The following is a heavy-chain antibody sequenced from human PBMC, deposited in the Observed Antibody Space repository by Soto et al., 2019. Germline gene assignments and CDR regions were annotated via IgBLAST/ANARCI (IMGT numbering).Heavy chain of an antibody. J-gene: IGHJ2*01. CDR2: ISGSGGST. CDR3: AKVSGTVITSDWYFDL. D-gene: IGHD3-16*01. Sequence: EVQLLEPGGGLVQHGGSLRLSSAASGFTFSSYAMSWVRQSPGKGLEWVSAISGSGGSTYYADSVKGRFTISRDNSKNTLYLQMNSLRAEDTAVYYCAKVSGTVITSDWYFDLWGRGTLVTVSS. CDR1: GFTFSSYA. V-gene: IGHV3-23*01.